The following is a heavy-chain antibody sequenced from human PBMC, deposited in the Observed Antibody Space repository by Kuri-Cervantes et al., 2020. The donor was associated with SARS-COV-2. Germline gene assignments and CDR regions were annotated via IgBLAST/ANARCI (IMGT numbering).Heavy chain of an antibody. CDR2: ISYDGSNK. J-gene: IGHJ4*02. Sequence: GGSLRLSCAASGFTFSSYAMHWVRQAPGKGLEWVAVISYDGSNKYYADSVKGRFTISRDNSKNTLYLQMNSLRAKDTAVYYCAKDIEELERLYAFDYWGQGTLVTVSS. CDR3: AKDIEELERLYAFDY. V-gene: IGHV3-30-3*01. D-gene: IGHD1-1*01. CDR1: GFTFSSYA.